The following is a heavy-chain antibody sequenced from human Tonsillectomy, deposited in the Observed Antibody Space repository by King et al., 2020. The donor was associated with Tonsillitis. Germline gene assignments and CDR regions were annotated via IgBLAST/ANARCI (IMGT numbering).Heavy chain of an antibody. J-gene: IGHJ3*01. CDR2: LYTGGST. CDR1: GFTVSNNY. CDR3: ASGTDGY. D-gene: IGHD6-13*01. Sequence: VQLVESGGGLIQPGGSLRLSCAASGFTVSNNYMTWVRQAPGKGLEWVSVLYTGGSTFYADSVKGRFTISRENSKNTLYLQMNSLRAEDTAVYYCASGTDGYWGQGTMVTVSS. V-gene: IGHV3-53*01.